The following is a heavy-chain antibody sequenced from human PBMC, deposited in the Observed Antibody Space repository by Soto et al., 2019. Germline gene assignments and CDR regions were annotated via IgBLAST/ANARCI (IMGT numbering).Heavy chain of an antibody. V-gene: IGHV2-5*02. Sequence: QITLKESGPTLVKPTQTLTLTCTFSGFSLSTSGVGVGWIRQPPGKALEWLALIYWDDDKPYSPSLKSRLTIPKNTAQNHVALTITNMDPADTATYYCAHSEDFLGFGYSPTTHFDYWGQGTLVTVSS. D-gene: IGHD3-10*01. CDR1: GFSLSTSGVG. CDR3: AHSEDFLGFGYSPTTHFDY. CDR2: IYWDDDK. J-gene: IGHJ4*02.